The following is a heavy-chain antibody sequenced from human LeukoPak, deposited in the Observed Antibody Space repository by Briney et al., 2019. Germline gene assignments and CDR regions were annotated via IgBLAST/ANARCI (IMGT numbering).Heavy chain of an antibody. D-gene: IGHD3-22*01. CDR3: AHSLYDSSGHYYFDY. Sequence: SGPTLVNPTQTLTLTCTFSGFSLSTSGVAVGWIRQPPGKALEWLALNYWNDDKRYSPSLKSRLTITKDTSKYRVVLTMTNMDPVDTATYYCAHSLYDSSGHYYFDYWGQGTLVTVSS. J-gene: IGHJ4*02. V-gene: IGHV2-5*01. CDR1: GFSLSTSGVA. CDR2: NYWNDDK.